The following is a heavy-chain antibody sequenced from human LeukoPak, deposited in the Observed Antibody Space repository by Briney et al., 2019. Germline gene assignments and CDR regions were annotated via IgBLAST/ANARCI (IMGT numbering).Heavy chain of an antibody. CDR3: ARDKTRGLGYSYSKSGNYFDY. D-gene: IGHD5-18*01. J-gene: IGHJ4*02. Sequence: GGSLRLSCAASGFTFSAYWMHWVRQVPGKGLVWVSRINSDGTATFFADSVKGRFTISRDNAKNTLYLQMNSLRAEDTAVYSCARDKTRGLGYSYSKSGNYFDYWGQGTLVTVSS. V-gene: IGHV3-74*01. CDR2: INSDGTAT. CDR1: GFTFSAYW.